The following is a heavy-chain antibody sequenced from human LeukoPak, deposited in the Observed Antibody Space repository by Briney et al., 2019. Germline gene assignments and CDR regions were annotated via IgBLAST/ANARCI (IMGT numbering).Heavy chain of an antibody. J-gene: IGHJ5*02. V-gene: IGHV4-39*01. CDR3: VGRKGTTPNWFDP. D-gene: IGHD1-1*01. CDR1: GGSVNSGSSY. CDR2: IYYSGGT. Sequence: SETLSLTCTVSGGSVNSGSSYWGWIRQSPGKGLEWIGAIYYSGGTFYNPSLKSRVTISVDTSKNQFSLKLSSVTAADTAIYYCVGRKGTTPNWFDPWGQGTLVTVPS.